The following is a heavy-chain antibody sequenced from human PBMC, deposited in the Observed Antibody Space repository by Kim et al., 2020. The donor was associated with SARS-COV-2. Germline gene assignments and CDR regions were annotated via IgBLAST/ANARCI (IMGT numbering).Heavy chain of an antibody. CDR3: ARDGQWLDASYYYYGMDV. J-gene: IGHJ6*02. CDR1: GYTFTSYY. CDR2: INPSGGST. Sequence: ASVKVSCKASGYTFTSYYMHWVRQAPGQGLEWMGIINPSGGSTSYAQKFQGRVTMTRDTSTSTVYMELSSLRSEDTAVYYCARDGQWLDASYYYYGMDVWGQGTTVTVSS. V-gene: IGHV1-46*01. D-gene: IGHD6-19*01.